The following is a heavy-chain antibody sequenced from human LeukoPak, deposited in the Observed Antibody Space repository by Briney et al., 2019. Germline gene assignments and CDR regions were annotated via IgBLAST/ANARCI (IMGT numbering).Heavy chain of an antibody. Sequence: VDALKISCKGSGYSFTSYWIAWVRQMPGKGLEWMGIAYPAYSDTTYSPSFQGQVTISADKSISTAYLQWSSLKASDTAMYYCARRRTGLSFDYWGQGTLVTVS. J-gene: IGHJ4*02. CDR1: GYSFTSYW. CDR3: ARRRTGLSFDY. D-gene: IGHD3-10*01. CDR2: AYPAYSDT. V-gene: IGHV5-51*01.